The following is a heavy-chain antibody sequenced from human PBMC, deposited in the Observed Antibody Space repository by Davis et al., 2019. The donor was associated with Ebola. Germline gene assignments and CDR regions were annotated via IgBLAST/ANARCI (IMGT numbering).Heavy chain of an antibody. CDR3: AKYKSLYGGDSFDL. D-gene: IGHD1-1*01. CDR1: GYSLTAYA. J-gene: IGHJ4*02. Sequence: AASVKVSCKASGYSLTAYAMNWARQAPGRGLEYMGWINTKTGNPTFAPGFTGRFVFSLDTSVNTAYLQINSLQAEDTAVYYCAKYKSLYGGDSFDLWGQGTLVTVSS. V-gene: IGHV7-4-1*02. CDR2: INTKTGNP.